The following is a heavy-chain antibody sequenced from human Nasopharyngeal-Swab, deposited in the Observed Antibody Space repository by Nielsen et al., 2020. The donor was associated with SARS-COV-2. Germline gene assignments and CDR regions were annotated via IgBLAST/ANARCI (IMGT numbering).Heavy chain of an antibody. D-gene: IGHD6-19*01. J-gene: IGHJ4*02. CDR3: ARSYSSGPIDYYFDY. Sequence: SETLSLTCTVSGGSISSYYWSWIRQPAGKGLEWIGRIYTSGSTNYNPSLKGRVTMSVDTSKNQFSLKLSSVTAADTAVYYCARSYSSGPIDYYFDYWGQGTLVTVSS. CDR2: IYTSGST. CDR1: GGSISSYY. V-gene: IGHV4-4*07.